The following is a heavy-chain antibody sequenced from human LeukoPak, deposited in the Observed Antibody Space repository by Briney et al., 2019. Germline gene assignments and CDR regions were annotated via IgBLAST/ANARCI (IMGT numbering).Heavy chain of an antibody. CDR2: IYTSWSI. J-gene: IGHJ6*03. V-gene: IGHV4-61*02. Sequence: PSETLSLTCTVSGGSISSGSYYWSWIRQPAGKGLGWFGRIYTSWSIIYNPSLKSRVTISVATSKNQFSLKLSSVTAADTAVYYCARVNTIFGVVIGDMDVWGKGTTVTVSS. CDR3: ARVNTIFGVVIGDMDV. CDR1: GGSISSGSYY. D-gene: IGHD3-3*01.